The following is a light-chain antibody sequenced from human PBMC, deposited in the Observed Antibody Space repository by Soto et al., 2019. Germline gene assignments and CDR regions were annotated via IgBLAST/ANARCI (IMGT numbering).Light chain of an antibody. Sequence: MTQTPATMSVSPGEGATLSCRASLRVSNNVAWYQQKPGKAPKLLIYAASSLQSGVPSRFSGSGSGTDFTLTISSLQPEDFATYYCQQSYSTPRTFGQGTKVEIK. J-gene: IGKJ1*01. V-gene: IGKV1-39*01. CDR1: LRVSNN. CDR2: AAS. CDR3: QQSYSTPRT.